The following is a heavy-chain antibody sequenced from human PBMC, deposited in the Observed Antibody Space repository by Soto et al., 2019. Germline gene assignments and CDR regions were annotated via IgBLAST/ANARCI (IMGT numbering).Heavy chain of an antibody. CDR2: ISSSGYT. D-gene: IGHD6-19*01. J-gene: IGHJ4*02. CDR1: GFTFSDYY. V-gene: IGHV3-11*06. Sequence: QVQLVESGGGLVKPGGSLRLSCAASGFTFSDYYMNWIRQAPGKGLEWVSYISSSGYTNYADSVKGRFIISRDNAKNSLYLQMNSLRVEDTAVYYCARVDPGMDQWLAIDYWGQGTLVTVSS. CDR3: ARVDPGMDQWLAIDY.